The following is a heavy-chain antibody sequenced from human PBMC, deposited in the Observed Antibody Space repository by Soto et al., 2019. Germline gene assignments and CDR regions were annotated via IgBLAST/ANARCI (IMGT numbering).Heavy chain of an antibody. Sequence: GGSLRLSCAVSGFTLSGYLMHWVRQAPGKGLDWVANIKQDGSEKYYLDSLKGRFTISRDNAKNSVYLLMNSLRAEDTAVYYCARGKDGRRAGTYYFDMDVWGKGTTVTVSS. J-gene: IGHJ6*03. CDR1: GFTLSGYL. CDR2: IKQDGSEK. V-gene: IGHV3-7*01. D-gene: IGHD1-1*01. CDR3: ARGKDGRRAGTYYFDMDV.